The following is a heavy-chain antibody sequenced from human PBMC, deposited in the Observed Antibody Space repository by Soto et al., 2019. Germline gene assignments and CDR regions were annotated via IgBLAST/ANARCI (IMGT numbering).Heavy chain of an antibody. V-gene: IGHV4-34*01. D-gene: IGHD3-16*01. Sequence: QVQLQQWGAGLLKPSETLSLTCAVYGGFLSESYWTWIRQPPGKGLEWIGEINHVGGTNYNPSLKTRVTQAVDTSQNQFSLRLISVTAADTAMYFCVRIRYQLPSSVLWLDPWGQGTPVTVSS. J-gene: IGHJ5*02. CDR3: VRIRYQLPSSVLWLDP. CDR2: INHVGGT. CDR1: GGFLSESY.